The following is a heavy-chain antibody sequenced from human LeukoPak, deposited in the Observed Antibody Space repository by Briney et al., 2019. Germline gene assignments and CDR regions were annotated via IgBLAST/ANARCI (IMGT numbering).Heavy chain of an antibody. CDR1: GFTFSSYA. Sequence: GGSLRLSCAASGFTFSSYAMSWVRQAPGKGLEWGSAISGSGGSTYYADSVKGRFTISRDNSKNTLYLQMNSLRDEDTAVYYCARDSPTDGAFDIWGQGTMVTVSS. J-gene: IGHJ3*02. CDR3: ARDSPTDGAFDI. D-gene: IGHD2-21*02. CDR2: ISGSGGST. V-gene: IGHV3-23*01.